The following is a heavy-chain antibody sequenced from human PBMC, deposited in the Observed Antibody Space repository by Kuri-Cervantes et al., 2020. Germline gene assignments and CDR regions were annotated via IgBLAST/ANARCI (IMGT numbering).Heavy chain of an antibody. CDR2: IYYSGST. CDR3: ARDPVSYCSSTSCYRSSAFDI. V-gene: IGHV4-39*02. Sequence: SETLSLTCTVSGGSTSSSSYYWGWIRQPPGKGLEWIGSIYYSGSTYYNPSLKSRVTISVDTSKNQFSLKLSSVTAADTAVYYCARDPVSYCSSTSCYRSSAFDIWGQGTMVTVSS. CDR1: GGSTSSSSYY. D-gene: IGHD2-2*02. J-gene: IGHJ3*02.